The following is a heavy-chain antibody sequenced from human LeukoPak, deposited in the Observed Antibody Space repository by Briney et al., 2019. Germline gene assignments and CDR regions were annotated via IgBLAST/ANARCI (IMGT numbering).Heavy chain of an antibody. CDR2: NYCSDSDS. V-gene: IGHV5-51*01. CDR1: GNNYW. CDR3: GRHSYGLDY. J-gene: IGHJ4*02. Sequence: GGSLKTSCKASGNNYWIAWLRQMPGKGMEWLGINYCSDSDSRYSPSFQGRITISVDKSISTAYMQLSSVKASDAAIYFCGRHSYGLDYWGQGTLVTVFS. D-gene: IGHD2-8*01.